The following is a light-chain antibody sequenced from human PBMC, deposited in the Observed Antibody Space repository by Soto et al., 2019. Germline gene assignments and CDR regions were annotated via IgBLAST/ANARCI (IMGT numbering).Light chain of an antibody. Sequence: EIVLTQSPATVSLSPGERATLSCRTSHSIGPYLAWYQHKPGQAPRLLIYDVSIRATGIPARFSGSGSGTDFTLAVSSLEPADVAVYYCQQRADWPLTFVGGTKVEIK. CDR3: QQRADWPLT. V-gene: IGKV3-11*01. CDR2: DVS. J-gene: IGKJ4*01. CDR1: HSIGPY.